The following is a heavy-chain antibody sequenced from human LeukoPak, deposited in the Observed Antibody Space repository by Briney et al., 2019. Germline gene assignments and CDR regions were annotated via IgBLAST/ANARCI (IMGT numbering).Heavy chain of an antibody. D-gene: IGHD1-26*01. CDR3: AKDPRRGVGFVGATFDY. Sequence: GGSLRLACAASGFTFSSYGMSWVRQAPGKGLEWVSAISGSGGSTYYADSVNGRFTISRDNSKNTLYLQMNSLRAEDTAVYYCAKDPRRGVGFVGATFDYWGQGTLVSVSS. CDR2: ISGSGGST. V-gene: IGHV3-23*01. J-gene: IGHJ4*02. CDR1: GFTFSSYG.